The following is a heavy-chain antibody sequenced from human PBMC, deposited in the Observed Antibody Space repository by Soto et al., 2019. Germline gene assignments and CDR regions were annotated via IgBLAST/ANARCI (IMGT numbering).Heavy chain of an antibody. CDR3: ARGWFGPDV. CDR1: GFTFNGRS. CDR2: IDNAGTDS. V-gene: IGHV3-74*01. J-gene: IGHJ6*04. Sequence: EVQLVESGGGLVQPGGSLRLSCAASGFTFNGRSMHWVRQAPGKGLVWVSGIDNAGTDSTYADSVKGRFTSSRDNAKNTLYLQMNSLRVEDTAVYYCARGWFGPDVWGKGTTVTVSS. D-gene: IGHD3-10*01.